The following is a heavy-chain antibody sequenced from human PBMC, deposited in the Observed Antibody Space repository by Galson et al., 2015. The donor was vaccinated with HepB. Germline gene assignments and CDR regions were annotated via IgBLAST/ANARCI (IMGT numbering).Heavy chain of an antibody. D-gene: IGHD2-15*01. J-gene: IGHJ4*02. V-gene: IGHV3-30*18. CDR2: ISYDGTSE. Sequence: SLRLSCAASGFTFSSYAMHWVRQAPGKGLEWVAFISYDGTSEAYADSVKGRFTLSRDNSKNTLFLQMNSLRAEDTAVYYCAKVNARRCNGGSCFPYYFDSWGQGTLVTVSS. CDR3: AKVNARRCNGGSCFPYYFDS. CDR1: GFTFSSYA.